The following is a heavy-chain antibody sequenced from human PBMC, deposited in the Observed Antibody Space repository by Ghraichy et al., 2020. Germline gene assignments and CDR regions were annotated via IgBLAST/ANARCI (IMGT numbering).Heavy chain of an antibody. D-gene: IGHD3-9*01. J-gene: IGHJ4*02. Sequence: GGSLRLSCAASGFTFSSYSMNWVRQAPGKGLEWVSYISSSSSTIYYADSVKGRFTISRDNAKNSLYLQMNSLRAEDTAVYYCASGGYFVLGGYWGQGTLVTVSS. V-gene: IGHV3-48*04. CDR1: GFTFSSYS. CDR2: ISSSSSTI. CDR3: ASGGYFVLGGY.